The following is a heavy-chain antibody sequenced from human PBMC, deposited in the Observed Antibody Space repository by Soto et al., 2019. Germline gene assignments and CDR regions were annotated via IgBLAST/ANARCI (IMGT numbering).Heavy chain of an antibody. CDR1: GGSINSGGYY. D-gene: IGHD6-25*01. Sequence: QVQLQESGPGLVKPSQTLSLICTVSGGSINSGGYYWNWIRQHPGKGLEWIGYIFYSGSNYYNPFLRGRVTXXXXXXXXXXXXXXXXXXXXXXAXYFCARGYRQSGYSSGWVFDYWGQGTLVNVSS. CDR3: CARGYRQSGYSSGWVFDY. V-gene: IGHV4-31*03. J-gene: IGHJ4*02. CDR2: IFYSGSN.